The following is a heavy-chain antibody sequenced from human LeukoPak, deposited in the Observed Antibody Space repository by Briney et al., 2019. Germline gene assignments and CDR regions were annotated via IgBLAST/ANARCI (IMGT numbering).Heavy chain of an antibody. CDR3: AREGDGPTGYYFDY. D-gene: IGHD4-17*01. CDR1: GYTFTSYD. CDR2: MNPNSGNT. J-gene: IGHJ4*02. Sequence: ASVKVSCKASGYTFTSYDINWVRQASGQGREWMGWMNPNSGNTGYAQKFQGRVTITRNTSISTAYMELSSLRSEDTAVYYCAREGDGPTGYYFDYWGQGTLVTVSS. V-gene: IGHV1-8*03.